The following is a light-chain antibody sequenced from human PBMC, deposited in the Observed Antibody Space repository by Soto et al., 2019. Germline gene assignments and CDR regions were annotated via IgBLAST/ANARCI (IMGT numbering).Light chain of an antibody. CDR3: QSYDRSLSASV. CDR1: SSNIGAGYD. J-gene: IGLJ2*01. Sequence: QAVVTQPPSVSGAPGQRITISCTGGSSNIGAGYDVNWYQQLPGTVPKLLIYRDNNRPSGVPDRFSGAKSRTSASLAISGLQAEDEADYYCQSYDRSLSASVFGGGTKLTVL. V-gene: IGLV1-40*01. CDR2: RDN.